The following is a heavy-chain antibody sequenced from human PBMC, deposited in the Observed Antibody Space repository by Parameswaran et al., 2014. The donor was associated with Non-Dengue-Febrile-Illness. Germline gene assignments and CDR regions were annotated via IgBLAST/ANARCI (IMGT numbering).Heavy chain of an antibody. D-gene: IGHD5-18*01. Sequence: VRQMPGKGLEWVSSISGSSRYIYYADSVKGRFTISRDNAKNSLYLQMNSLRPEDTAVYYCARDREEETAMVNGYWGQGTLVTVSS. CDR3: ARDREEETAMVNGY. J-gene: IGHJ4*02. V-gene: IGHV3-21*01. CDR2: ISGSSRYI.